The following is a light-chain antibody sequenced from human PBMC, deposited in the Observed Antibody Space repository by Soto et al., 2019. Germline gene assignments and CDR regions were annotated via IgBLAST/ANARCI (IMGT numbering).Light chain of an antibody. CDR3: QQYDNRPIT. Sequence: DIQMTQSPSSLSASVGDRVTNTCQASQDISNYLNWYQQKPGKAPKLLIYDASNLETGVPSRFSGSGSGTDFTFTISSLQAEDIATYYCQQYDNRPITFGQGTRLEIK. V-gene: IGKV1-33*01. J-gene: IGKJ5*01. CDR1: QDISNY. CDR2: DAS.